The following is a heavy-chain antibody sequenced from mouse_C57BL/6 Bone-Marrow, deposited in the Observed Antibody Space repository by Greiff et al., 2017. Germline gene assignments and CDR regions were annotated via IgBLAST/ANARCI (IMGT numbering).Heavy chain of an antibody. CDR1: GFSLTSYG. D-gene: IGHD1-1*01. CDR3: AKHGATVAPYWYFDV. Sequence: QVQLQQSGPGLVAPSQCLSITCTVSGFSLTSYGVDWVRQPPGKGLEWLGVIWGGGSTNYNSALMSRLSISKDNSKSQVFLKMNSLQTEDTAMYYCAKHGATVAPYWYFDVWGTGTTVTVSS. V-gene: IGHV2-9*01. J-gene: IGHJ1*03. CDR2: IWGGGST.